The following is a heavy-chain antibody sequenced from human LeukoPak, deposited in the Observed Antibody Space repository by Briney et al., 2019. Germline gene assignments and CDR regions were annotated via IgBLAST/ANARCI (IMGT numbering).Heavy chain of an antibody. J-gene: IGHJ4*02. V-gene: IGHV1-18*01. D-gene: IGHD6-19*01. CDR1: GYTFTSYG. CDR2: ISAYNGNT. CDR3: ARQVTRGWYGKDFDY. Sequence: GASVKLSCKASGYTFTSYGISWARQAPGQGLEWMGWISAYNGNTNYAQKLQGRVTMTTNTSTSTAYMELRSLRSDDTAVYYCARQVTRGWYGKDFDYWGQGTLVTVSS.